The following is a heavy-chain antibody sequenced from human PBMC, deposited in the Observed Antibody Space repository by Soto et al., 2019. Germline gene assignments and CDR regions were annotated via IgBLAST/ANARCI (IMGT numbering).Heavy chain of an antibody. V-gene: IGHV3-11*06. Sequence: QVQLVESGGGLVKPGGSLRVSCAASGFTFSDYYMSWIRQAPGKGLEWISYISGSNIYTNYADSVKGRFTISRDNANNSLYLQMDSLRVEDTAVYYCARDGGEVIPAAVGGGYGMDVWGQGTTVTVSS. CDR3: ARDGGEVIPAAVGGGYGMDV. CDR2: ISGSNIYT. J-gene: IGHJ6*02. CDR1: GFTFSDYY. D-gene: IGHD6-13*01.